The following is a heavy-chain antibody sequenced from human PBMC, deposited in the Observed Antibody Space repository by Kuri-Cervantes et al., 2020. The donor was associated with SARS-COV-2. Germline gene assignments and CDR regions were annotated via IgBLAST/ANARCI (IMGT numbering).Heavy chain of an antibody. CDR1: GFTFSSYS. Sequence: ETLSLTCAASGFTFSSYSMNWVRQAPGKGLEWVSYISRSSSNIYYVDSVKGRFTISRDNAKNSLYLQMNSLRAEDTAVYYCARDRPAIVVVAEGGIDYWGQGTLVTVSS. D-gene: IGHD2-2*01. J-gene: IGHJ4*02. CDR2: ISRSSSNI. V-gene: IGHV3-48*01. CDR3: ARDRPAIVVVAEGGIDY.